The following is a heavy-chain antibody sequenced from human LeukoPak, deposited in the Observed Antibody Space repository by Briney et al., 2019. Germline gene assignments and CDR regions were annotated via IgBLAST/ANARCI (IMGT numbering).Heavy chain of an antibody. J-gene: IGHJ4*02. D-gene: IGHD4-11*01. CDR2: ISGDGGST. Sequence: GGSLRLSCAASGFTFDDYAMHWVRQAPGKGLEWVSLISGDGGSTYYADSVKGRFTISRDNSKNSLYLQTNSLRTEDTALYYCAKDTFARRLHYFDYWGQGTLVTVSS. CDR1: GFTFDDYA. CDR3: AKDTFARRLHYFDY. V-gene: IGHV3-43*02.